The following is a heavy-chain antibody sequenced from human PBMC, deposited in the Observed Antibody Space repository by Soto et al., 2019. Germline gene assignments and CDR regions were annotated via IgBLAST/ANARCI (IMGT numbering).Heavy chain of an antibody. CDR2: IYYSGST. V-gene: IGHV4-31*03. CDR3: ARESGIAAALDV. Sequence: QVQLQESGPGLVKPSQTLSLTCTVSGSSISSGGYYWSWIRQHPGKGLEWIGYIYYSGSTYYNPSLKSRVTISVDTSKNQFSLKLSSVTAADTAVYYCARESGIAAALDVWGQGTTVTVSS. J-gene: IGHJ6*02. D-gene: IGHD6-13*01. CDR1: GSSISSGGYY.